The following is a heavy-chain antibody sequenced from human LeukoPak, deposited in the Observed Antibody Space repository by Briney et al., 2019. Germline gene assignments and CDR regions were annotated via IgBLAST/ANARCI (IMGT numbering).Heavy chain of an antibody. CDR1: GYTFTNYG. Sequence: GASVKVSCKASGYTFTNYGITWVRQAPGQGLEWMGWISAYNGNTNYAQKLQGRVTMTTDTSTSTAYMELRSLRSDDTAVYYCARGQNFDRLLSGAFDIWGQGTMVTVSS. V-gene: IGHV1-18*01. CDR2: ISAYNGNT. J-gene: IGHJ3*02. CDR3: ARGQNFDRLLSGAFDI. D-gene: IGHD3-9*01.